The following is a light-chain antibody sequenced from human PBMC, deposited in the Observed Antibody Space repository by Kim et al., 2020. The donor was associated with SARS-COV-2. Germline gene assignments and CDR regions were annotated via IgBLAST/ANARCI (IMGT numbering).Light chain of an antibody. CDR1: SIGSKS. CDR3: QLWDSSSDHRVV. V-gene: IGLV3-21*04. CDR2: YDI. J-gene: IGLJ2*01. Sequence: GRTTRIPCGEKSIGSKSVHWYKRKPGQSPFLEINYDIDRPSGSPERVSGSNSGNTATLTISRVEAGDEADYYCQLWDSSSDHRVVFSRGTRLTVL.